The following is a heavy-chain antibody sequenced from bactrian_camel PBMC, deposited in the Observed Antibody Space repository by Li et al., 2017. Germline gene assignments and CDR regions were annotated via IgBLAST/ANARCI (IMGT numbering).Heavy chain of an antibody. CDR3: VVDYEFCLAYSMPKATY. Sequence: HVQLVESGGGSVQPGGSLRLSCAVSGNIDSRHCMGWFRLRIPGPGREGVAALDSTGRTSYAESVKGRFTVFKGNAGKTLYLRMNSLRPEDTAMYYCVVDYEFCLAYSMPKATYWGQGTQVTVS. D-gene: IGHD3*01. CDR1: GNIDSRHC. J-gene: IGHJ4*01. V-gene: IGHV3S53*01. CDR2: LDSTGRT.